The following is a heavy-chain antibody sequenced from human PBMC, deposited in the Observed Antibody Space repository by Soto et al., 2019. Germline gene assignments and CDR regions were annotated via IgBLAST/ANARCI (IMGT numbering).Heavy chain of an antibody. CDR1: VCSITSYH. J-gene: IGHJ4*02. D-gene: IGHD3-16*01. CDR3: ARDMNDGFNHYFEH. CDR2: TSYTGNN. Sequence: SETLSLTCIFSVCSITSYHCSWILQFPGNGLEWIAYTSYTGNNNYNPSLQSRVAISMDTSKNQLSLKLTSMTAAYTAVYYCARDMNDGFNHYFEHRGKGNMVNVSS. V-gene: IGHV4-59*01.